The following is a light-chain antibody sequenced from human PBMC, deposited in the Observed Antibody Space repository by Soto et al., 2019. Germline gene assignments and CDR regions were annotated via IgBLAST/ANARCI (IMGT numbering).Light chain of an antibody. CDR2: DAS. J-gene: IGKJ1*01. CDR3: QHYRT. CDR1: QSISSW. Sequence: DIQMTQSPSTLSASVGDRVTITCRSSQSISSWLAWYQQKPGKAPKLLIYDASSLESGVPSRFSGSGSGTELTRTISGRQPDDFATYYCQHYRTFGQGTKVEIK. V-gene: IGKV1-5*01.